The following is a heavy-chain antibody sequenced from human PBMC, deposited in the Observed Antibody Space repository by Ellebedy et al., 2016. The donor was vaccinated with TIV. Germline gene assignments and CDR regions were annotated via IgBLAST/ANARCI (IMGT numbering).Heavy chain of an antibody. J-gene: IGHJ6*02. V-gene: IGHV1-2*02. D-gene: IGHD3-10*01. CDR2: INPKNGDT. Sequence: AASVKVSCKTSGYTFTAFYFHWVRQAPGQGLEWMGWINPKNGDTNYAQKFQGRVTMTRVTSITTVYLELKILRFDDTAAYYCARERDVSGSGSFYYGLDVWGQGTTVTVSS. CDR3: ARERDVSGSGSFYYGLDV. CDR1: GYTFTAFY.